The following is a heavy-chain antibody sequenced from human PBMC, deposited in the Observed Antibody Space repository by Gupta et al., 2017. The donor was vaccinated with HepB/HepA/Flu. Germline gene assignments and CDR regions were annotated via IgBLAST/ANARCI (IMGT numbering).Heavy chain of an antibody. CDR3: AREYGPTWGDYFDY. Sequence: QVQLQQWGAGLLKPSETLSLTCAVYGGSFSGYYWSWIRQPPGKGLEWIGEINHSGSTNYNPSLKSRVTISVDTSKNQFSLKLSSVTAADTAVYYCAREYGPTWGDYFDYWGQGTLVTVSS. J-gene: IGHJ4*02. D-gene: IGHD3-16*01. V-gene: IGHV4-34*01. CDR1: GGSFSGYY. CDR2: INHSGST.